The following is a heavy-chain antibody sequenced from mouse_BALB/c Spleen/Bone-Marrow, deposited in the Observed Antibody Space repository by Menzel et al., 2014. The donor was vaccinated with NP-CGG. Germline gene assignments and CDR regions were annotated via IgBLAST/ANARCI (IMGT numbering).Heavy chain of an antibody. Sequence: EVHLVESGGGLVQPGGSLRLSCAPSGFTFTDYYMSWVRQPPGKALEWLGFIRNKANGYTTEYSASVKGRFTISRDNSQSILYLQMNTLRAEDSATYYCARYDVYYYFDYWGQGTTLTVSS. D-gene: IGHD2-3*01. CDR3: ARYDVYYYFDY. J-gene: IGHJ2*01. V-gene: IGHV7-3*02. CDR2: IRNKANGYTT. CDR1: GFTFTDYY.